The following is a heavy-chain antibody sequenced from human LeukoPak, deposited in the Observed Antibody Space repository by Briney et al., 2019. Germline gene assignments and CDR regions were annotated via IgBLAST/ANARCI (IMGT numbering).Heavy chain of an antibody. V-gene: IGHV4-39*01. CDR1: GGSIRSSYYY. CDR2: IYDSGST. CDR3: ARVPKYFDL. J-gene: IGHJ2*01. Sequence: PSETLSLTCTVSGGSIRSSYYYWGWIRQPPGKGLEWIGSIYDSGSTYYNPSLKSRVTISVDTSKNQFSLKLNSVTAADTAVYYCARVPKYFDLWGRGTLVTVSS.